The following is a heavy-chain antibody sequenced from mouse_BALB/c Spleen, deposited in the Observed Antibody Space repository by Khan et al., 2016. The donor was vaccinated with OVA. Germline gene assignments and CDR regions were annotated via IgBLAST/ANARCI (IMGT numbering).Heavy chain of an antibody. CDR1: GFSLTSYG. V-gene: IGHV2-9*02. CDR2: IWAGGST. Sequence: QVQLKQSGPGLVAPSQSLSITCTVSGFSLTSYGVHWVRQPPGKGLEWLGVIWAGGSTHYNSALMSRLRISKDNSKSQVFLKMNSLQTDDTAMYYCARDPEVEDYFDYWGQGTTRTVSS. CDR3: ARDPEVEDYFDY. J-gene: IGHJ2*01. D-gene: IGHD1-1*01.